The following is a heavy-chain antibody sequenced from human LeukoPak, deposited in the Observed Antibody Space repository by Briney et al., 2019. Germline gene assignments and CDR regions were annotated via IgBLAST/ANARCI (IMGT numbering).Heavy chain of an antibody. J-gene: IGHJ4*02. CDR3: ATRSSHTSSWYVYLFWDY. V-gene: IGHV3-7*01. D-gene: IGHD6-13*01. CDR2: INQDGREK. Sequence: AGGSLRLSCAASGFTFSDYWMTWARQAPGKGLEWVANINQDGREKNYVYSVKGRLTIPRDNANNSLYLHINSLRAEDTAVYYCATRSSHTSSWYVYLFWDYWGQGALVTVSS. CDR1: GFTFSDYW.